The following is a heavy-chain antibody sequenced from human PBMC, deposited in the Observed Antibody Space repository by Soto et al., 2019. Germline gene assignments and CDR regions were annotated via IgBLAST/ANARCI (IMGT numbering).Heavy chain of an antibody. Sequence: SETLSLTCTVSGGSISSSSYDWGWIRQPPGKGLEWIGSIYYSGSTYYNPSLKSRVTISVDTSKNQFSLKLSSVTAADTAVYYCAHAGDYVPYWGQGTLVTVSS. J-gene: IGHJ4*02. V-gene: IGHV4-39*01. D-gene: IGHD4-17*01. CDR2: IYYSGST. CDR3: AHAGDYVPY. CDR1: GGSISSSSYD.